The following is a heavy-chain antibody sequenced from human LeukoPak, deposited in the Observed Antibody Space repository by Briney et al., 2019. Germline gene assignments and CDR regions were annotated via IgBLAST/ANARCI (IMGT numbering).Heavy chain of an antibody. CDR3: AKATSSWYGFDY. J-gene: IGHJ4*02. CDR1: GFTFSDHY. CDR2: INSDGSGT. Sequence: GGSLRLSCAASGFTFSDHYMDWVRQAPGKGLVWVSRINSDGSGTNYADSLKGRFTISRDNAKNTLYLEMKSLGVEDTAVYYCAKATSSWYGFDYWGQGALVTVSS. D-gene: IGHD6-13*01. V-gene: IGHV3-74*01.